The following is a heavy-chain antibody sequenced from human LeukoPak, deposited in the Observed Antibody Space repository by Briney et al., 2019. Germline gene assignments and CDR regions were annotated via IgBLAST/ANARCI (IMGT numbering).Heavy chain of an antibody. CDR1: GYTFITND. J-gene: IGHJ4*02. CDR3: ARSAVADTLSAYYFEY. Sequence: ASVKVSCKASGYTFITNDITWVRQAPGQGLEGMGWISAYNGNTNYAQKLQGRVTMTTDTSTSTAYMELRSLRSDDTALYYCARSAVADTLSAYYFEYWGQGTLVTVSS. D-gene: IGHD6-19*01. V-gene: IGHV1-18*04. CDR2: ISAYNGNT.